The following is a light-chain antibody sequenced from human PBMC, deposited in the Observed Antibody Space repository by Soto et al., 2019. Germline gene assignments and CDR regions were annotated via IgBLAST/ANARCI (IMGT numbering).Light chain of an antibody. Sequence: QSALTQPASVSGSPGQSITISCTGTSSDVGNYNLVSWYQQYPGKAPKLMIYEVTKRPSGVSDRFSGSKSGNTASLTISGLQAEDEADYYCCSYAGSSSFYVFGTGTKVTV. V-gene: IGLV2-23*02. CDR2: EVT. J-gene: IGLJ1*01. CDR3: CSYAGSSSFYV. CDR1: SSDVGNYNL.